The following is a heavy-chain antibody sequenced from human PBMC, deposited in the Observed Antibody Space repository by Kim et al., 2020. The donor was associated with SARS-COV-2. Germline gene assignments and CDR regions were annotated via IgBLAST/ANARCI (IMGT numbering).Heavy chain of an antibody. V-gene: IGHV3-9*01. CDR2: ISWNSGSI. CDR1: GFTFDDYA. CDR3: AKDLEARGRLYYFDY. Sequence: GGSLRLSCAASGFTFDDYAMHWVRQAPGKGLEWVSGISWNSGSIGYADSVKGRFTISRDNAKNSLYLQMNSLRAEDTALYYCAKDLEARGRLYYFDYWGQGTLVTVSS. D-gene: IGHD3-3*01. J-gene: IGHJ4*02.